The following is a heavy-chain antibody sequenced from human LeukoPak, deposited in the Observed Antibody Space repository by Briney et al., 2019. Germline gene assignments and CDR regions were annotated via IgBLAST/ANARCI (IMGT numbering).Heavy chain of an antibody. Sequence: PGGSLRLSCAASGFTFSSYGMHWVRQAPGKGLEWVAFIRYDGSNKYYADSVKGRFTISRDNSKNTLYLQMNSLRAEDTAVYYCAKIPPIDIVVVPAAAMGDYYYYYMDVWGKGTTVTVSS. CDR1: GFTFSSYG. D-gene: IGHD2-2*01. J-gene: IGHJ6*03. V-gene: IGHV3-30*02. CDR2: IRYDGSNK. CDR3: AKIPPIDIVVVPAAAMGDYYYYYMDV.